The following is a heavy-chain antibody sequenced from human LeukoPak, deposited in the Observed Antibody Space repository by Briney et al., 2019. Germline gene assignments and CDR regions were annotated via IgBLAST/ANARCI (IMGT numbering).Heavy chain of an antibody. CDR3: AKDYGSGSYWFDP. V-gene: IGHV3-23*01. D-gene: IGHD3-10*01. Sequence: GGSLRLSCAAPGFTFSGYVMSWVRQAPGKGLEWVSSISGSGGSTYYADSVKGRFTISRDNSKNTLYLQMNSLRAEDTAVYYCAKDYGSGSYWFDPWGQGTLVTVSS. J-gene: IGHJ5*02. CDR1: GFTFSGYV. CDR2: ISGSGGST.